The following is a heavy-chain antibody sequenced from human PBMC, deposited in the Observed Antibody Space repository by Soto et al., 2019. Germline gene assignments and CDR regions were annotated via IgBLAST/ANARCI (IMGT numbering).Heavy chain of an antibody. CDR1: GGSISSGGYY. CDR3: ARAYAIPGFDY. V-gene: IGHV4-31*03. CDR2: IYYSGST. J-gene: IGHJ4*02. D-gene: IGHD3-16*01. Sequence: QVQLQESGPGLVKPSQTLSLTCTVSGGSISSGGYYWSWIRQHPGKGLEGIGYIYYSGSTYYNPSLMSRATISVDTSKNQFSLKLSSVTAADTAVYYCARAYAIPGFDYWGQGTLVTVSS.